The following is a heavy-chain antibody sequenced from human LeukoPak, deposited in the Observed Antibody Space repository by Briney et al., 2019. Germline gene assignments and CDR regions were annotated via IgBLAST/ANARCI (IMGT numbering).Heavy chain of an antibody. J-gene: IGHJ4*02. CDR2: LYYSGST. Sequence: SETLSLTCTVSGDSINSYYWSWIRQPLGKGLEWIGNLYYSGSTNYNPSLKSRVTISIDTSKNQFSLNLSSVTAADTAMYFCAREVSTLAARTFDYWGQGILVTVSS. V-gene: IGHV4-59*12. D-gene: IGHD6-6*01. CDR3: AREVSTLAARTFDY. CDR1: GDSINSYY.